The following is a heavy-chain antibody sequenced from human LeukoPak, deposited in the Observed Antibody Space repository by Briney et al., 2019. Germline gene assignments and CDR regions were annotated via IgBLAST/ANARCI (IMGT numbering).Heavy chain of an antibody. CDR2: IRSKAYGETA. V-gene: IGHV3-49*03. CDR1: GFTFGDYA. D-gene: IGHD1-1*01. CDR3: TGDRGAYNLYDY. J-gene: IGHJ4*02. Sequence: GGSLRLSCTASGFTFGDYAMSWIRQAPGKGLEWVGFIRSKAYGETADYAASVKGRFTISRDDSKAIAYLQMNSLKTEDTAVCHCTGDRGAYNLYDYWGQGTLVTVSS.